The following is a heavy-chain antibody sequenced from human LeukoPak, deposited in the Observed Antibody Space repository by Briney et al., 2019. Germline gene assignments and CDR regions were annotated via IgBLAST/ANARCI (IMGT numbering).Heavy chain of an antibody. V-gene: IGHV3-74*01. Sequence: GSLRLSCAASGLTFSNYWMHWVRQAPGKGLAWVSRLNTDGSGTTYADSVKGRFTISRDNAKNTLYLQMNSLRAEDTAVYYCAREWYYYDSSGYYPLDYWGQGTLVTVSS. CDR3: AREWYYYDSSGYYPLDY. CDR1: GLTFSNYW. CDR2: LNTDGSGT. J-gene: IGHJ4*02. D-gene: IGHD3-22*01.